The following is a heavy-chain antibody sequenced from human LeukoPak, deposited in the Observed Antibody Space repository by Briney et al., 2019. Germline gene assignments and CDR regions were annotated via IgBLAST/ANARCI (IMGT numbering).Heavy chain of an antibody. CDR3: ARDGHRTSDV. J-gene: IGHJ6*02. V-gene: IGHV3-11*01. CDR1: GFTFSDYY. CDR2: ISSSGSTL. Sequence: GGSLRLSCAASGFTFSDYYMSWIRQAPGKGLEWVSYISSSGSTLYSAHPVKGRFTISRDNAKNSLYLQMNSLRAEDTAVYYCARDGHRTSDVCGQGTTVTVSS. D-gene: IGHD2-2*01.